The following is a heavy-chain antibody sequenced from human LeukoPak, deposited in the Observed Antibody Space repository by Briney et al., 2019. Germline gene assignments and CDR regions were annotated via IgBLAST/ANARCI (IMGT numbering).Heavy chain of an antibody. J-gene: IGHJ4*02. CDR3: ARHKSSGSYYYFDY. CDR2: IYYSGST. Sequence: SETLSLTCTVSGGSISSYYWSWIRQPPGKGLEWIGYIYYSGSTNYNPSLKSRVTISVDTSKNQFSLKLSSVTAADTAVYYCARHKSSGSYYYFDYWGQGTLVTVSS. CDR1: GGSISSYY. D-gene: IGHD3-10*01. V-gene: IGHV4-59*08.